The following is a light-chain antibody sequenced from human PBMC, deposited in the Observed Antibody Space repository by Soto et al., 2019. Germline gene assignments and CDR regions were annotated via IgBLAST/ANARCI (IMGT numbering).Light chain of an antibody. CDR3: QPRSNWRLT. CDR1: QSVSSY. V-gene: IGKV3-11*01. Sequence: EMVLTQSPATLSLSPGERATLSCRASQSVSSYLAWYQQKPGQAPRLLIYDASNRAPGIPARFSGSGSGTDFTLTISSLEPEDFAVYYCQPRSNWRLTFGGGTKVEIK. CDR2: DAS. J-gene: IGKJ4*01.